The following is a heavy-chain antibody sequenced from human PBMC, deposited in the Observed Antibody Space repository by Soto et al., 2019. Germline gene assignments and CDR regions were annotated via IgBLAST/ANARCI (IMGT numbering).Heavy chain of an antibody. CDR2: ISGSGGST. J-gene: IGHJ6*02. D-gene: IGHD6-6*01. CDR1: GFTFSSYA. CDR3: AKGGRQLVLTYYYYGMDV. V-gene: IGHV3-23*01. Sequence: EVQLLESGGGLVQPGGSLRLSCAASGFTFSSYAMSWVRQAPGKGLEWVSAISGSGGSTYYADSVKGRFTISRDNSKNTLYLQMNSLSAEDTAVYYCAKGGRQLVLTYYYYGMDVWGQGTTVTVSS.